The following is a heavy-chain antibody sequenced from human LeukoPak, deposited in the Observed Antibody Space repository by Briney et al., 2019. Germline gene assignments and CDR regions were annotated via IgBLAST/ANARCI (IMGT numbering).Heavy chain of an antibody. D-gene: IGHD3-22*01. CDR2: ISGSGGST. V-gene: IGHV3-23*01. J-gene: IGHJ3*02. Sequence: GGSLRLSCAASGFTFSSYAMSWVRQAPGEGLEWVSAISGSGGSTYYADSVKGRFTISRDNSKNTLYLQMNSLRAEDTAVYYCARVLGYDNSGHDSFDIWGQGTMVIVSS. CDR3: ARVLGYDNSGHDSFDI. CDR1: GFTFSSYA.